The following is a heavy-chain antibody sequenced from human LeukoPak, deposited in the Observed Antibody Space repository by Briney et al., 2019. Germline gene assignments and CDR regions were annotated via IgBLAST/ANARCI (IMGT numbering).Heavy chain of an antibody. CDR2: INSDGSST. Sequence: GGSLRLSCAASGFTFSAYWMHWVRQSPGKGLVWVSRINSDGSSTDYADSVKGRFTISRDIAKSTMYLQMNSLRAEDTAIYYCARVATTSSKWSLDYWGQGTLVTVSS. D-gene: IGHD2-2*01. CDR1: GFTFSAYW. J-gene: IGHJ4*02. CDR3: ARVATTSSKWSLDY. V-gene: IGHV3-74*01.